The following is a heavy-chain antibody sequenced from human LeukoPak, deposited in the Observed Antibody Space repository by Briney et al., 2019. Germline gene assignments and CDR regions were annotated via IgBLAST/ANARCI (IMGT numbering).Heavy chain of an antibody. Sequence: PSETLSLTCTVSGDSFSSHYWTWIRQPPGKGLEWIGYISYIGSTNYNPSLKSRVTISIDTSKNQFSLKLSSLTAADTAVYYCARDLVTVTKGFDIWGQGTMVSVSS. J-gene: IGHJ3*02. CDR1: GDSFSSHY. V-gene: IGHV4-59*11. CDR2: ISYIGST. CDR3: ARDLVTVTKGFDI. D-gene: IGHD4-17*01.